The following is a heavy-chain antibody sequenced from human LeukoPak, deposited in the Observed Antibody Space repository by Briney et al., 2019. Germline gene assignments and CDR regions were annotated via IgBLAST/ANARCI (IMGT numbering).Heavy chain of an antibody. J-gene: IGHJ4*02. CDR3: ARGPGNYDSSGYYVDYFDY. V-gene: IGHV4-61*01. CDR2: IYYSGST. Sequence: PSETLSLTCTVSGGSVSSGSYYWSWIRQPPGTGLEWIGYIYYSGSTNYNPSLKSRVTISVDTSKNQFSLKLSSVTAADTAVYYCARGPGNYDSSGYYVDYFDYWGQGTLVTVSS. D-gene: IGHD3-22*01. CDR1: GGSVSSGSYY.